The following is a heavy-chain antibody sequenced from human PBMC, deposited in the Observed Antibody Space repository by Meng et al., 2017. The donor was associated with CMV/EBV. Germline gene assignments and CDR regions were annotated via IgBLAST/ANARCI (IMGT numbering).Heavy chain of an antibody. J-gene: IGHJ6*02. V-gene: IGHV3-30-3*01. D-gene: IGHD6-13*01. CDR1: GFTFSSYA. CDR2: ISYDGSNK. Sequence: GGSLRLSCAASGFTFSSYAMHWVRQAPGKGLEWVAVISYDGSNKYYADSVKGRFTISRDNSKNTLYLQMNSLRAEDTAVYYRARDVSDIWQQLSYYYYGMDVWGQGTTVTVSS. CDR3: ARDVSDIWQQLSYYYYGMDV.